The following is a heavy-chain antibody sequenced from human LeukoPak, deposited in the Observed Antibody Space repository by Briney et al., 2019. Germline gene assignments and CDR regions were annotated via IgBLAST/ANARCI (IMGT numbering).Heavy chain of an antibody. CDR3: ARLVFGIAASHSFDY. Sequence: ASVKVSCMASGYTFTSYYMHWVRQAPGQGLEWMGIINPSGGSTSYAQKFQGRVTMTRDTSTSTVYMELSSLRSEDTAVYYCARLVFGIAASHSFDYWGQGTLVTVSS. D-gene: IGHD6-13*01. CDR1: GYTFTSYY. J-gene: IGHJ4*02. CDR2: INPSGGST. V-gene: IGHV1-46*03.